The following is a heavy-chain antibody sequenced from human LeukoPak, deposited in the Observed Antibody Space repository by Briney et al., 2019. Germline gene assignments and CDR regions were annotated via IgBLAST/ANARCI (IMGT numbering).Heavy chain of an antibody. V-gene: IGHV1-18*01. CDR2: ISAYNGDT. CDR1: GYTFTSYG. Sequence: ASVKVSCKASGYTFTSYGISWVRQAPGQGLEWMGWISAYNGDTNYAQKLQGRVTMTTDTSTSTAYMELRSLRSDGTAVYYCARVIFGVVPIDYWGQGTLVTVSS. D-gene: IGHD3-3*01. J-gene: IGHJ4*02. CDR3: ARVIFGVVPIDY.